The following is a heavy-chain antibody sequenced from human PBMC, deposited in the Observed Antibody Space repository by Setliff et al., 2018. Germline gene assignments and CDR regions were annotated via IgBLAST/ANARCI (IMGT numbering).Heavy chain of an antibody. Sequence: ASVKVSCQASGYNFKNYAINWVRQATGQGLEWMGWMDPKTGDTGFAQKFQGRVTITSDTSINTVYLDLSGLKPDDTAVYFCVREHVDTTLIVVPIRGGYFDLWGRGTLVTVSS. V-gene: IGHV1-8*01. J-gene: IGHJ2*01. D-gene: IGHD3-22*01. CDR3: VREHVDTTLIVVPIRGGYFDL. CDR1: GYNFKNYA. CDR2: MDPKTGDT.